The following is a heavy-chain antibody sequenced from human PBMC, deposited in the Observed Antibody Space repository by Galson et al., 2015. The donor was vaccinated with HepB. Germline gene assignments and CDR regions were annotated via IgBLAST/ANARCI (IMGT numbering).Heavy chain of an antibody. D-gene: IGHD1-26*01. V-gene: IGHV5-10-1*01. Sequence: QSGAEVKKPGESLRISCKGSGYSFTSYWISWVRQMPGKGLEWMGRIDPSDSYTNYSPSFQGHVTISADKSISTAYLQWSSLKASDTAMYYCAREGPIVGTNHLDDDYWGQGTLVTVSS. CDR3: AREGPIVGTNHLDDDY. CDR2: IDPSDSYT. J-gene: IGHJ4*02. CDR1: GYSFTSYW.